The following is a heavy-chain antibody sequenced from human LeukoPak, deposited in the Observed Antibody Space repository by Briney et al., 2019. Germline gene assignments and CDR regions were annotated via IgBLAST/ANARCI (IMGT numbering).Heavy chain of an antibody. Sequence: PGGSLRLSCAASGFTFSSYAMSWVRQAPGKGLEWVSAISGSGGSTYYADSVKGRFTISRDKSKNTLYLQMNSLRAEDTAVYYCAKDLGATRLWGFDYWGQGTLVTVSS. CDR1: GFTFSSYA. J-gene: IGHJ4*02. D-gene: IGHD1-26*01. CDR2: ISGSGGST. CDR3: AKDLGATRLWGFDY. V-gene: IGHV3-23*01.